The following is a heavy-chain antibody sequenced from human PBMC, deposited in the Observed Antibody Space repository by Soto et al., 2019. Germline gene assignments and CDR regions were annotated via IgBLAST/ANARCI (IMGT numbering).Heavy chain of an antibody. CDR3: ARGHYGGHAMDV. CDR2: IYLTGVT. CDR1: GDSISSGGYA. J-gene: IGHJ6*02. V-gene: IGHV4-30-2*06. Sequence: QLQLQESGSGLVNRSQTRSLTCAVSGDSISSGGYAWTWIRQSPGKGLEWIGYIYLTGVTYYNPSLKSRVTISVDKSKSQFSLRLSSVTAADTAVYYCARGHYGGHAMDVWGQGTTVTVSS. D-gene: IGHD4-17*01.